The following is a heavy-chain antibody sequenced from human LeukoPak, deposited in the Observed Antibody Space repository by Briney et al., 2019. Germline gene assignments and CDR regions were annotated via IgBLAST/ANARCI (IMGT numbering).Heavy chain of an antibody. D-gene: IGHD4-17*01. V-gene: IGHV4-39*07. CDR1: GGSISSSSYY. CDR2: IYYSGST. Sequence: SETLSLTCTVSGGSISSSSYYWGWIRQPPGKGLEWIGSIYYSGSTYYNPSLKSRVTISVDTSKNQFSLKLSSVTAADTAVYYCARVSYFAVSGADAFDIWGQGTMVTVSS. CDR3: ARVSYFAVSGADAFDI. J-gene: IGHJ3*02.